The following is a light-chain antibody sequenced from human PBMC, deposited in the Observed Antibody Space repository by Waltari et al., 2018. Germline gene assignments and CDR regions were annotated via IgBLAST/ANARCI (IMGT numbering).Light chain of an antibody. Sequence: QSLLTQPPSASGTPGQRVTISCSGSWSNIGSNAVSWYQQLPGTAPNLLIHSNNRRPSGVPDPFSCSKSGTSASLVISGLQSADEADYYCSAWDDSLNGQVVFGGGTKVTVL. J-gene: IGLJ2*01. CDR3: SAWDDSLNGQVV. CDR1: WSNIGSNA. CDR2: SNN. V-gene: IGLV1-44*01.